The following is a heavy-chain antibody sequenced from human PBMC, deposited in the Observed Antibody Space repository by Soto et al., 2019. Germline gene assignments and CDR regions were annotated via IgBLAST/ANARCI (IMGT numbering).Heavy chain of an antibody. V-gene: IGHV1-69*06. CDR1: GSTFSSYA. CDR2: IIPIFGTA. CDR3: ANSQYYYDSSGYSPLNWFDP. Sequence: SVKVSCKASGSTFSSYAISWVRQAPGQGLEWMGGIIPIFGTANYAQKFQGRVTITADKSTSTAYMELSSLRSEDTAVYYCANSQYYYDSSGYSPLNWFDPWGQGTLVTVSS. J-gene: IGHJ5*02. D-gene: IGHD3-22*01.